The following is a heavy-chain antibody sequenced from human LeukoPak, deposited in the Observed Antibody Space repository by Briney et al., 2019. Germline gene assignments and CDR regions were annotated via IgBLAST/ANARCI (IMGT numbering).Heavy chain of an antibody. CDR3: ARERDYYGSGAQGWFDP. CDR2: ISPYSGGT. D-gene: IGHD3-10*01. CDR1: GYTFTGYY. Sequence: ASVKVSCKTSGYTFTGYYIHWVRQAPGQGLEWMGRISPYSGGTKYTQKFQGRVTMTRDTSISTAYMELSSLRSDDTAVYYCARERDYYGSGAQGWFDPWGQGTLVTVSS. V-gene: IGHV1-2*06. J-gene: IGHJ5*02.